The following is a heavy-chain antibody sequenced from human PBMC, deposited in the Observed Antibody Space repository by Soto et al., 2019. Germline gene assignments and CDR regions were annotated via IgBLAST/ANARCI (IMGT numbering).Heavy chain of an antibody. D-gene: IGHD6-13*01. V-gene: IGHV1-69*02. J-gene: IGHJ4*02. Sequence: ASVKVSCKASGGTFSSYTISWVRQAPGQGLEWMGRIIPILGIANYAQKFQGRVTITADKSTSTAYMELSSLRSEDTAVYYCTIAAAGTSLNFDYWGQGTLVTVSS. CDR3: TIAAAGTSLNFDY. CDR2: IIPILGIA. CDR1: GGTFSSYT.